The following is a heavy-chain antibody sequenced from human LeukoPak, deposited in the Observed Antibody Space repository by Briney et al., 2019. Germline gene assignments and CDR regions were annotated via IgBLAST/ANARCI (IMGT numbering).Heavy chain of an antibody. V-gene: IGHV4-59*01. CDR3: ARSITIFGVAVGGYYYMDV. J-gene: IGHJ6*03. D-gene: IGHD3-3*01. CDR2: IYYGGST. CDR1: GGSISSYY. Sequence: SETLSLTCTVSGGSISSYYWSWIRQPPGKGLEWIGYIYYGGSTNYNPSLKSRVTISVDTSKNQFSLKLSSVTAADTAVYYCARSITIFGVAVGGYYYMDVWGKGTTVTVSS.